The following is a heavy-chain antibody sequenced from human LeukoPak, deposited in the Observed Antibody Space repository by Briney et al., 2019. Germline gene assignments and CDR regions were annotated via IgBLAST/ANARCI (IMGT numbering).Heavy chain of an antibody. D-gene: IGHD3-3*01. CDR3: ARGSRFLDY. Sequence: GASVKVSCKASGYTFTSYFIHWVRQAPGQGLEGRGIINPSGGRTTYGQNFQGRVTMTRDTSTSTVYMELSSLRSEDTAVYYCARGSRFLDYWGQGTLVTVSS. V-gene: IGHV1-46*01. CDR1: GYTFTSYF. CDR2: INPSGGRT. J-gene: IGHJ4*02.